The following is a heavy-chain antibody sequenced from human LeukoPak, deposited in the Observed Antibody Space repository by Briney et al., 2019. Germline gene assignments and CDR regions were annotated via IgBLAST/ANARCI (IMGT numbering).Heavy chain of an antibody. D-gene: IGHD1-26*01. CDR1: GFTFSGFA. CDR2: IRSKAHNYAT. V-gene: IGHV3-73*01. Sequence: GGSLKLSCAASGFTFSGFAFHWVRQASGKGLEWVGRIRSKAHNYATVYAASVKGRFTISRDDSKNTLYLQMNSLRAEDTAVYYCAKVGFLVGAADWGQGTLVTVSS. J-gene: IGHJ4*02. CDR3: AKVGFLVGAAD.